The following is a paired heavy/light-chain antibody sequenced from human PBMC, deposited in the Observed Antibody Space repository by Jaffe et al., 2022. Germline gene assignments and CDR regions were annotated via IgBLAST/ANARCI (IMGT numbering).Heavy chain of an antibody. D-gene: IGHD4-17*01. CDR1: GFTFDDYV. Sequence: EVELVESGGGLVQPGRSLRLSCAASGFTFDDYVMHWVRQAPGKGLEWVSGISWNSAAIAYADSVKGRFTISRDNAKKSLYLQMNSLRPEDTALYYCAKGTVTKYFDYWGQGALVTVSS. CDR2: ISWNSAAI. J-gene: IGHJ4*02. V-gene: IGHV3-9*01. CDR3: AKGTVTKYFDY.
Light chain of an antibody. CDR1: SSDVGNYNL. Sequence: QSALTQPASVSGSPGQSITISCTGTSSDVGNYNLVSWYQQHPGKAPKLMIYDVTKRPSGVSDRFSGSKSGNTASLTISGLQADDEADYYCCSYAGTNTYVFGSGTKVTVL. CDR3: CSYAGTNTYV. J-gene: IGLJ1*01. V-gene: IGLV2-23*02. CDR2: DVT.